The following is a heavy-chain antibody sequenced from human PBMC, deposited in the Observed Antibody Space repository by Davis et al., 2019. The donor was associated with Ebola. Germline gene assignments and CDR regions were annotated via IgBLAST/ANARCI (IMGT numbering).Heavy chain of an antibody. Sequence: GGSLRLSCAASGFTFNSFAMHWVRQAPGKGLEWVAVISYDGSNKYYADSVKGRFTISRDNSKNTLYLQMNSLRAEDTAVYYCAKDGNRRLAAADYWGQGTLVTVSS. CDR2: ISYDGSNK. D-gene: IGHD6-13*01. CDR3: AKDGNRRLAAADY. V-gene: IGHV3-30*18. CDR1: GFTFNSFA. J-gene: IGHJ4*02.